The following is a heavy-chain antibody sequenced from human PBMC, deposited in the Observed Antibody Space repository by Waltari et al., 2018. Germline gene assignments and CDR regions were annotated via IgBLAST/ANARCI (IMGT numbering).Heavy chain of an antibody. J-gene: IGHJ4*02. CDR2: INHSGST. V-gene: IGHV4-34*01. Sequence: QVQLQQWGAGLLKPSETLSLTCAVYGGSFSGYYWSWIRQPPGKGLEWIGEINHSGSTNYNPSLKSRVTISVDTSKNQFSLKLSSVTAADTAVYYCAGQRIVGATTCDYWGQGTLVTVSS. CDR3: AGQRIVGATTCDY. D-gene: IGHD1-26*01. CDR1: GGSFSGYY.